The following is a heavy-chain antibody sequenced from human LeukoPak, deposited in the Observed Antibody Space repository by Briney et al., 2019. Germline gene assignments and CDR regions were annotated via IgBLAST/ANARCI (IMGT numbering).Heavy chain of an antibody. J-gene: IGHJ4*02. CDR3: AKASRQAAVASPLDY. Sequence: GGSLRLSCAASGFTFNHYAMSWVRQAPGKGLEWVAGIGGVGDRTYYADSVKGRFTISRDNSKDTLFLQMNSLKADDTAVYYCAKASRQAAVASPLDYWGQGSLVTVSS. CDR2: IGGVGDRT. V-gene: IGHV3-23*01. CDR1: GFTFNHYA. D-gene: IGHD6-19*01.